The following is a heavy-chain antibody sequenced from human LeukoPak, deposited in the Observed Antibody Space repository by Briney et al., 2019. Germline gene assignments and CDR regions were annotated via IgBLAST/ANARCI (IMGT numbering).Heavy chain of an antibody. CDR2: TWYDGSHK. D-gene: IGHD2-2*01. Sequence: GGSLRLSCAASGFTFSTYGMHWVRQAPGKGLEWVSATWYDGSHKYYADSVKGRFTISRDNSKNTLYLQMYSLRAGDTGVYFCARGGHCSTTSCSNYDGMDVWGQGTTLTVSS. J-gene: IGHJ6*02. CDR3: ARGGHCSTTSCSNYDGMDV. V-gene: IGHV3-33*01. CDR1: GFTFSTYG.